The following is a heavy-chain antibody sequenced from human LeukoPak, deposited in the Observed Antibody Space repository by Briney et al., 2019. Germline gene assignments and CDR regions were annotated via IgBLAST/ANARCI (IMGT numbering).Heavy chain of an antibody. Sequence: GESLKISCKGSGYSFTSYWIGWVRQMPGEGLEWMGIIYPGDSDTRYSPSFQGQVTISADKSISTAYLQWSSLKASDTAMYYCARLAYCGGVCYPASPDYWGQGTLVTVSS. CDR1: GYSFTSYW. D-gene: IGHD2-21*02. CDR2: IYPGDSDT. J-gene: IGHJ4*02. CDR3: ARLAYCGGVCYPASPDY. V-gene: IGHV5-51*01.